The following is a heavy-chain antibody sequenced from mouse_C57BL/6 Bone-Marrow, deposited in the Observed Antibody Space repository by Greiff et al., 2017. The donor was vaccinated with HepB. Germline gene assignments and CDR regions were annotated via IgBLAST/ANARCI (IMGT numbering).Heavy chain of an antibody. V-gene: IGHV1-18*01. D-gene: IGHD5-5*01. J-gene: IGHJ3*01. CDR2: INPNNGGT. Sequence: EVQLQQSGPELVKPGASVKIPCKASGYTFTDYNMDWVKQSHGKSLEWIGDINPNNGGTIYNQKFKGKATLTVDKSSSTAYMELRSLTSEDTAVYYCARRTAKTTYAFSDWGKRTLVTVSA. CDR3: ARRTAKTTYAFSD. CDR1: GYTFTDYN.